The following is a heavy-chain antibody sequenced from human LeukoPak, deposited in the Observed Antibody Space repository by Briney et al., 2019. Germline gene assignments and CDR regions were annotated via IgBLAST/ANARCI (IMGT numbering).Heavy chain of an antibody. CDR2: TNAGNGNT. D-gene: IGHD3-10*01. J-gene: IGHJ6*04. CDR1: GYTSTSYA. V-gene: IGHV1-3*01. CDR3: ARLEFGSGPFYGMDV. Sequence: ASVKVSCKASGYTSTSYAMHWVRQAPGQRLEWMGWTNAGNGNTKYSQKFQGRVTITRDTSASTAYMELSSLRSEDTAVYYCARLEFGSGPFYGMDVWGKGTTVTVSS.